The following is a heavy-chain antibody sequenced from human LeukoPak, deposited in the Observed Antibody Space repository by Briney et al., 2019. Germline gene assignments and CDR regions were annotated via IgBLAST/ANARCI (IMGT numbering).Heavy chain of an antibody. D-gene: IGHD6-6*01. V-gene: IGHV1-2*02. Sequence: ASVKVSCKASGYTFTGYYIHWVRQAPGQGLEWVGWINPNSAGTKYAQKFQGRVTMTRDTSIPTAYMELSSLRSDDTAVYYCAREYSSSSSFAYWGQGTLVTVSS. J-gene: IGHJ4*02. CDR2: INPNSAGT. CDR3: AREYSSSSSFAY. CDR1: GYTFTGYY.